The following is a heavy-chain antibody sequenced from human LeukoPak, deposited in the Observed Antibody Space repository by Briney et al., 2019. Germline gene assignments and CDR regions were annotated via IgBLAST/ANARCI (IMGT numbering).Heavy chain of an antibody. J-gene: IGHJ6*02. CDR1: GGSIISYY. CDR2: IYYSGNT. V-gene: IGHV4-59*01. Sequence: SETLSLTCTVSGGSIISYYGSWLRQPPGEGLEWIGYIYYSGNTTYNPSLKSRVTISVDTSTNQFSLKLSSVTAADTAVYYCARDASVGGMDVWGQGTTVTVSS. CDR3: ARDASVGGMDV.